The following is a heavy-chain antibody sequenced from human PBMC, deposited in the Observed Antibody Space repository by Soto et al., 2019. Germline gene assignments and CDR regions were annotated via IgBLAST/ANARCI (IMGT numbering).Heavy chain of an antibody. J-gene: IGHJ4*02. CDR2: ISGSGGST. V-gene: IGHV3-23*01. CDR1: GFTFSSYA. D-gene: IGHD6-19*01. CDR3: ASRTSGWYFDY. Sequence: EVQLLESGGGLVQPGGSLRLSCTASGFTFSSYAMNWVRQAPGKGLGWVSVISGSGGSTYYAGSVKGRFTISRDNSRNTLYLQMNSLRAEDTAVYYCASRTSGWYFDYWGQGTLVTVSS.